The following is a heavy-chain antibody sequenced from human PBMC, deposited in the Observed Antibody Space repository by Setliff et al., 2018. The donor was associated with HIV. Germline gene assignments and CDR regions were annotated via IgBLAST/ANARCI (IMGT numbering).Heavy chain of an antibody. CDR3: ATYPRPPYDFEY. D-gene: IGHD3-16*01. Sequence: SETLSLTCTFSGGSISGSSYFWGWIRQPPGKGLEWIGYVYYTGTTNYNPSLQSRVTISLDTSKSQFSLKLTSATAADTAVYYCATYPRPPYDFEYWGQGNLVTVSS. V-gene: IGHV4-61*05. J-gene: IGHJ4*02. CDR2: VYYTGTT. CDR1: GGSISGSSYF.